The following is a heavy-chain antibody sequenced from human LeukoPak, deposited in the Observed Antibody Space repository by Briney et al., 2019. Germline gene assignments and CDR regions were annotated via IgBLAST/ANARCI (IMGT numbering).Heavy chain of an antibody. V-gene: IGHV4-34*01. CDR1: GGSFSGYY. Sequence: ETLSLTCAVYGGSFSGYYWSWIRQPPGKGLEWIGEINHSGSTNYYPSLKSRVTISVDTSKNQFSLKLSSVTAADTAVYYCARDSGYYYDSSNSDVWGKGTTVTVSS. J-gene: IGHJ6*04. CDR2: INHSGST. CDR3: ARDSGYYYDSSNSDV. D-gene: IGHD3-22*01.